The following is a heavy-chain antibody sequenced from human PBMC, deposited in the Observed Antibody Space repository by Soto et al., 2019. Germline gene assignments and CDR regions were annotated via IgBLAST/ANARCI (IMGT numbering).Heavy chain of an antibody. CDR1: GGSFSGYN. CDR2: INPDGAT. CDR3: GGGQTSDTFFDY. J-gene: IGHJ4*02. Sequence: SETLSLTCAVYGGSFSGYNWDWIRHPPGKGLERIGEINPDGATTYTPSLRGRVTISIDTSRNQFSLKLSSVTAAATAVYYCGGGQTSDTFFDYWGQGALVTVSS. V-gene: IGHV4-34*01.